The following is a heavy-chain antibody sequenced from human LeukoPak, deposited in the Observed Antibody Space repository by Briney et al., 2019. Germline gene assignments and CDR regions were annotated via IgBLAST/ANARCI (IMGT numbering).Heavy chain of an antibody. Sequence: SVKVSCKASGFTXTNSPMQWVRQARGQRLEWMGWIVVGSGNTNYPQKFQERVTITRDMSTSTAYMELSSLRSEDTAVYYCATGSGWYSPDYWGQGTLVTVSS. J-gene: IGHJ4*02. D-gene: IGHD6-19*01. CDR3: ATGSGWYSPDY. CDR2: IVVGSGNT. CDR1: GFTXTNSP. V-gene: IGHV1-58*02.